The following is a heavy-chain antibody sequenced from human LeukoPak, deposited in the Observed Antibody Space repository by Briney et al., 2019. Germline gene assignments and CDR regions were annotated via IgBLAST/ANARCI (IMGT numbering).Heavy chain of an antibody. CDR3: ASGPFYYYDSSGYFFDY. J-gene: IGHJ4*02. V-gene: IGHV4-61*02. Sequence: SQTLSLTCTVSGGSISSGSYYWSWIRQPAGKGLEWIGRIYTSGSTNYNPSLKSRVTTSVDTSKNQFSLKLSSVTAADTAVYYCASGPFYYYDSSGYFFDYWGQGTLVTVSS. CDR1: GGSISSGSYY. CDR2: IYTSGST. D-gene: IGHD3-22*01.